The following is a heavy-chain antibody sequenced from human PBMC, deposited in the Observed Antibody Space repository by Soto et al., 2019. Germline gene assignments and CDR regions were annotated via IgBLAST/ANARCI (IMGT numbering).Heavy chain of an antibody. CDR1: GGSFTSYI. D-gene: IGHD2-21*01. Sequence: QVQLVQSGAEVKKPGSSVKVSCEASGGSFTSYIFTWVRQAPGQGLEWMGRIIPIQGTANYALKFQDRFTITADKSTNTAYMELRSLRPEDTALYYCAKSLVFVDHAYRDVWGKGTTVTVSS. V-gene: IGHV1-69*08. CDR3: AKSLVFVDHAYRDV. J-gene: IGHJ6*03. CDR2: IIPIQGTA.